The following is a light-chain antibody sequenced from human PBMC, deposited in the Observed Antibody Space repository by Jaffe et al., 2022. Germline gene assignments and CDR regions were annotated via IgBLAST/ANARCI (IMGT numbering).Light chain of an antibody. CDR2: KAS. Sequence: DIQMTQSPSTLSASVGDRVTITCRASQNINSWLAWYQQKPGKAPEVLIYKASTLASGVPSRFSGSGSGTEFTLTISSLQPDDFATYYCQQYNSDSRTFGQGTKLDVK. J-gene: IGKJ1*01. CDR1: QNINSW. V-gene: IGKV1-5*03. CDR3: QQYNSDSRT.